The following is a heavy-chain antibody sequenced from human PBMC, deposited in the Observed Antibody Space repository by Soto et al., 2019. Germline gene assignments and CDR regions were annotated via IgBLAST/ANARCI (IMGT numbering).Heavy chain of an antibody. CDR2: TYYRSRWYS. V-gene: IGHV6-1*01. CDR1: GASVYSNGAA. D-gene: IGHD4-4*01. CDR3: ARDPPGFHSAFDF. J-gene: IGHJ4*02. Sequence: SQTLSLTCAISGASVYSNGAAWNWIRQSPSRGLEWLGRTYYRSRWYSDYAPSVKSRITVNPDTSQYQFSLQLNSVTPEDTSIHYCARDPPGFHSAFDFWGQGTLVTVSS.